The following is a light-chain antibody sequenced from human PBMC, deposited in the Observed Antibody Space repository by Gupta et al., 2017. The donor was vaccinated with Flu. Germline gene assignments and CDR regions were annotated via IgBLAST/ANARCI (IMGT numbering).Light chain of an antibody. Sequence: DIQMTQSPSSLSASVGDRVTITCRASQSISSYLDWYQQKPGKAPKLLIYAASSGQSGVPSRFSGSGSGTDFTLTISRRQPEDFATYYWQQSDSTPLTFGGGTKVEIK. CDR1: QSISSY. J-gene: IGKJ4*01. V-gene: IGKV1-39*01. CDR2: AAS. CDR3: QQSDSTPLT.